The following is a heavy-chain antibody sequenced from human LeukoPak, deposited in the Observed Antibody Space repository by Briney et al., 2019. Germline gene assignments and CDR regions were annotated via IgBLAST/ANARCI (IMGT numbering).Heavy chain of an antibody. V-gene: IGHV3-30*02. D-gene: IGHD1-26*01. CDR1: GFTFSSYG. J-gene: IGHJ4*02. CDR3: ARDPWGARSSLDY. Sequence: GGSLRLSCAASGFTFSSYGMHWVRQAPGKGLEWVAFIRYDGSNKYYADSVKGRFTISRVNSKNTLYLQMNSLRAEDTAMYYCARDPWGARSSLDYWGQGTLVTVSS. CDR2: IRYDGSNK.